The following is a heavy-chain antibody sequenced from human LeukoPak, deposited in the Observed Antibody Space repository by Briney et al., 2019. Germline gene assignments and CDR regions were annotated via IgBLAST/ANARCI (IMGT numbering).Heavy chain of an antibody. J-gene: IGHJ6*03. V-gene: IGHV1-2*02. CDR1: GYTFTGYY. D-gene: IGHD1-7*01. CDR3: ARDLEPYWNYVIYYYYYMDV. CDR2: INPNSGGT. Sequence: ASVKVSCKASGYTFTGYYMHWVRQAPGQGLEWMGWINPNSGGTNYAQKFQGRVTMTRDTSISTAYMELSRLRSDDTAVYYCARDLEPYWNYVIYYYYYMDVWGIGTTVTVSS.